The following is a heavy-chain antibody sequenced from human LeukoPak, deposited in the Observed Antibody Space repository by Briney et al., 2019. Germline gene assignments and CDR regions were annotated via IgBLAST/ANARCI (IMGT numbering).Heavy chain of an antibody. CDR3: ARSYGDDFDY. CDR1: GGSISSYY. J-gene: IGHJ4*02. D-gene: IGHD4-17*01. CDR2: IYYSGST. V-gene: IGHV4-59*01. Sequence: PSETLSLTCTVSGGSISSYYWSWIRQPPGKGLEWIGYIYYSGSTNYNPSLKSRVTISVDTSKNQFSLKLSSVTAADTAVYYCARSYGDDFDYWGLGTLVTVSS.